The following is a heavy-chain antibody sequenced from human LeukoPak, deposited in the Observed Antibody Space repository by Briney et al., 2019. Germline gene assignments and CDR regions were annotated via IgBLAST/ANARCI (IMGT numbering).Heavy chain of an antibody. V-gene: IGHV1-2*02. CDR2: INPNSGGT. Sequence: GASVKVSCKASGYTFTGYYMHWVRQAPGQGLEWMGWINPNSGGTNYAQKFQGRVTMTRDTSISTAYMELSRLRSDDTAVYCCARAPPRRYYYYMDVWGKGTTVTVSS. CDR1: GYTFTGYY. CDR3: ARAPPRRYYYYMDV. J-gene: IGHJ6*03.